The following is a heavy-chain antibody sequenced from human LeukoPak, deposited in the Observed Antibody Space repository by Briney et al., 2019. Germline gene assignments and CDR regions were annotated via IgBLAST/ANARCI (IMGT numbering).Heavy chain of an antibody. Sequence: GGSLRLSCAASGFTFSSYSMNWVRQAPGKGLEWVSSISSSSSYIYYADSVKGRFTISRDNAKNSLYLQMSSLRAEDTAVYYCARAKYSSSSGIMGYWGQGTLVTVSS. J-gene: IGHJ4*02. D-gene: IGHD6-6*01. CDR3: ARAKYSSSSGIMGY. CDR2: ISSSSSYI. CDR1: GFTFSSYS. V-gene: IGHV3-21*01.